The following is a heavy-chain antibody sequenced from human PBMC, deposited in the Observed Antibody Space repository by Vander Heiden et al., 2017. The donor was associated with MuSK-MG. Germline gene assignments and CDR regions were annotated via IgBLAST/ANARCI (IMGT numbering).Heavy chain of an antibody. CDR2: ISSSGSTI. CDR3: ARETYSSSSVDY. Sequence: QVQLVESGGGLVKPGGSLRLSCAASGFTFSDYYMSWIRRAPGKGLGWVSYISSSGSTIYSADSGKGRFTISRDNAKNSLYLQMNSRRAEDTAVYYCARETYSSSSVDYWGQGTLVTVSS. CDR1: GFTFSDYY. J-gene: IGHJ4*02. D-gene: IGHD6-6*01. V-gene: IGHV3-11*01.